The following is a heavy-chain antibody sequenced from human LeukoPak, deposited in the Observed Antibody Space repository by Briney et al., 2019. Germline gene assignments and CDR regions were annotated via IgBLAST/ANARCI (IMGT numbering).Heavy chain of an antibody. Sequence: GGSLRLSCVVPGFTFSSYYMSWGRQAPGRGREWVANIKQDGVEKHYVDSVKGRFTISRDSAKNSLYLQMNSLRAEDTAVYYCARDPSRYDLDYWGQGTLVTVSS. CDR2: IKQDGVEK. D-gene: IGHD5-12*01. CDR1: GFTFSSYY. CDR3: ARDPSRYDLDY. V-gene: IGHV3-7*01. J-gene: IGHJ4*02.